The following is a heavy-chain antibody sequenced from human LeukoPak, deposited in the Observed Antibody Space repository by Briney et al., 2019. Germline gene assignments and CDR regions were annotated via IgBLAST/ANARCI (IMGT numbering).Heavy chain of an antibody. V-gene: IGHV3-30*04. CDR2: ISYDGSNK. CDR1: GFTFSSYA. Sequence: GRSLRLSCAASGFTFSSYAMHWVRQAPGKGLEWVAVISYDGSNKYYADSVKGRFTISRDNSENTLYLQMNSLRAEDTAVYYCARDNELSMWGQGTLVTVSS. J-gene: IGHJ4*02. CDR3: ARDNELSM. D-gene: IGHD1-1*01.